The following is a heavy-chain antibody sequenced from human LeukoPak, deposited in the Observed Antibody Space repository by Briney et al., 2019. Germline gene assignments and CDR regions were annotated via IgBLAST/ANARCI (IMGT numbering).Heavy chain of an antibody. D-gene: IGHD2-21*01. J-gene: IGHJ6*03. Sequence: SETLSLTCTVSGGSISSGSYYWSWIRQPAGKGLEWIGRIYTSGSTNYNPSLKSRVTISVDTSKNQFSLKLSSVTAADTAVYYCARDRRFSYCYYMDVWGKGTTVTVSS. V-gene: IGHV4-61*02. CDR2: IYTSGST. CDR3: ARDRRFSYCYYMDV. CDR1: GGSISSGSYY.